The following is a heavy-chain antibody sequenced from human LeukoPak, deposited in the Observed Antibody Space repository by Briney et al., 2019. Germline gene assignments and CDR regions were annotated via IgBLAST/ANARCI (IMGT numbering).Heavy chain of an antibody. D-gene: IGHD5/OR15-5a*01. Sequence: RGSLRLSCAASGFTFTTYAISWVRQAPGMGLEWVSSISNNGGDTYYADSVKGRLSISRDNSKNTLYLQINSLRAEDTAMYYCAKSMSTFYRGFFDYWSQGTLASVSS. CDR2: ISNNGGDT. J-gene: IGHJ4*02. CDR3: AKSMSTFYRGFFDY. V-gene: IGHV3-23*01. CDR1: GFTFTTYA.